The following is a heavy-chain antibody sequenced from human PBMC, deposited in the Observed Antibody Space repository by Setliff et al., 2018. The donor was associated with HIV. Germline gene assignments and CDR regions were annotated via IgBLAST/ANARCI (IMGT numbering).Heavy chain of an antibody. V-gene: IGHV3-23*01. D-gene: IGHD3-3*01. CDR2: LSGSGGIT. CDR3: AKAWGSGYPSFESALMFDV. Sequence: GGSLRLSCAASGFTFSDYWMSWVRQAPGEGLQYVSALSGSGGITYYADSVKGRFTLFRDTSKDTLYLHMASLRAEDTAIYYCAKAWGSGYPSFESALMFDVWGQGTLVTVSS. CDR1: GFTFSDYW. J-gene: IGHJ4*02.